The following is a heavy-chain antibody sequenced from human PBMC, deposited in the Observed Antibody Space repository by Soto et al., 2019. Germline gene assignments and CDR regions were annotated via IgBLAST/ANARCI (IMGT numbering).Heavy chain of an antibody. D-gene: IGHD3-3*01. Sequence: PGGSLRLSCAASGFTFSSYAMSWVRQAPGKGLEWVSAISGSGGSTYYADSVKGRFTISRDNSKNTLYLQMNSLRAEDTAVYYCAKDGPVLRFLEWLSMFDYWGQGTLVTVSS. CDR3: AKDGPVLRFLEWLSMFDY. J-gene: IGHJ4*02. CDR1: GFTFSSYA. CDR2: ISGSGGST. V-gene: IGHV3-23*01.